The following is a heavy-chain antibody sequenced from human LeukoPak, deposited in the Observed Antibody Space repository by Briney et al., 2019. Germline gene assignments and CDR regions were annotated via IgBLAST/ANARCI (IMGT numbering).Heavy chain of an antibody. D-gene: IGHD1-26*01. V-gene: IGHV4-59*01. Sequence: PSETLSLTCTVSGGSISSYYWSWIRQPPGKGLEWIGYIYYSGSTNYNPSLKGRVSISVDTSKNQFSLKLSSVTAADTAVYYCASFPGTSRFEYWGQGTLVTVSS. CDR2: IYYSGST. CDR3: ASFPGTSRFEY. CDR1: GGSISSYY. J-gene: IGHJ4*02.